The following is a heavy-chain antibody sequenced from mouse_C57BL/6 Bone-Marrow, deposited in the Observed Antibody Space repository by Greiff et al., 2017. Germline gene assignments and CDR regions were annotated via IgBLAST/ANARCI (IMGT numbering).Heavy chain of an antibody. V-gene: IGHV1-64*01. CDR3: ARSYDYDDYTMDY. J-gene: IGHJ4*01. Sequence: QVQLQPPGAELVKPGASVKLSCKASGYTFTNYWMHWVKQRPGQGLEWIGMMHPNGGSPDYNEKFKSEATLSVDKSSRTAYMELSSLTSEESAVYSCARSYDYDDYTMDYWGQGTSVTVSS. CDR2: MHPNGGSP. CDR1: GYTFTNYW. D-gene: IGHD2-4*01.